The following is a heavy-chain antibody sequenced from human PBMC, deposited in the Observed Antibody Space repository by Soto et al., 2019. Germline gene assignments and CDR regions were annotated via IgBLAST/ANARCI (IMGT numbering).Heavy chain of an antibody. D-gene: IGHD6-19*01. J-gene: IGHJ6*03. CDR1: GFTFSSYS. CDR2: ISSSSSYI. V-gene: IGHV3-21*01. Sequence: GGSLRLSCAASGFTFSSYSMNWVRQAPGKGLEWVSSISSSSSYIYYADSVKGRFTISRDNAKNSLYLQMNSLRAEDTAVYYCARDKEAVAGTDYYYMDVWGKGTTVTVSS. CDR3: ARDKEAVAGTDYYYMDV.